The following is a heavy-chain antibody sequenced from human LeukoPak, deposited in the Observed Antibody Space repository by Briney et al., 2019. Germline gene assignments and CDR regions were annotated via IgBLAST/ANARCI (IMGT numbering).Heavy chain of an antibody. J-gene: IGHJ6*04. D-gene: IGHD3-10*02. CDR2: ISSSGSTI. CDR1: GFTFSSYE. Sequence: GGSLRLSCAASGFTFSSYEMNWVRQAPGKGLEWVSYISSSGSTIYYADSVKGRFTISRDNAKNSLYLQMNGLRAEDTAVYYCAELGITMIGGVWGKGTTVNISS. CDR3: AELGITMIGGV. V-gene: IGHV3-48*03.